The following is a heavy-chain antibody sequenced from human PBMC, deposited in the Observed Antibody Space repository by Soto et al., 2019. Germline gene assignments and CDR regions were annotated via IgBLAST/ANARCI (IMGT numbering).Heavy chain of an antibody. Sequence: GGSLRLSCISSGFTFRTYTMNWVRQAPGKGLEWVSGIRGFSPYTFYAESVKGRFTISRDNAKNSLYLQMNSLRAEDTAVYYYARDRGYDAHDYYYNAMDVWGQGTTVTVPS. V-gene: IGHV3-21*01. CDR2: IRGFSPYT. J-gene: IGHJ6*02. D-gene: IGHD2-15*01. CDR1: GFTFRTYT. CDR3: ARDRGYDAHDYYYNAMDV.